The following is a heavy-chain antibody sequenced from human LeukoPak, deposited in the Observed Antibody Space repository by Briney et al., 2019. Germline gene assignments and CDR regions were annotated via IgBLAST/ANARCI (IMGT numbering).Heavy chain of an antibody. CDR1: GDSDSSNSVA. CDR2: TYYRSKWYY. V-gene: IGHV6-1*01. D-gene: IGHD5-12*01. CDR3: ARGATAHFDN. Sequence: SQTLSLTCAISGDSDSSNSVAWNWVRQSPSRGLEWLGRTYYRSKWYYEYAVSVKSRITINPDTSKNQFSLHLNSVTPEDTAVYYCARGATAHFDNWGQGTLVTVSS. J-gene: IGHJ4*02.